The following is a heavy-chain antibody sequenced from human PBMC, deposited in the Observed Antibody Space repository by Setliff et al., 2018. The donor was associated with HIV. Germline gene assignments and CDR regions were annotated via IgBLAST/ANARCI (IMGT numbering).Heavy chain of an antibody. Sequence: PSETLSLTCSVSGDSITHYYWNWIRQPPGKGLEWIGNIFDSENNNYNPSLKSRVSMSVDTSKNQFSLRLTSVTAADTAVYYCASWHGGQEAFEIWGQGTKVTVSS. V-gene: IGHV4-59*01. CDR3: ASWHGGQEAFEI. CDR2: IFDSENN. D-gene: IGHD3-16*01. CDR1: GDSITHYY. J-gene: IGHJ3*02.